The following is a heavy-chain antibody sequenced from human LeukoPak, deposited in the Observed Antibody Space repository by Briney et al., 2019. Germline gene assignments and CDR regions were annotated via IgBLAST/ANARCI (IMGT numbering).Heavy chain of an antibody. CDR1: GGSISSYY. CDR2: IYYSGRT. D-gene: IGHD1-26*01. J-gene: IGHJ6*03. CDR3: ARMVGWGARRYYYYYMDV. Sequence: SETLSLTCAVYGGSISSYYWNWIRQPPGKGLEWIGYIYYSGRTNYNPSLKSRVNISVDTSKNQFSLKLSSVTAADTAVYYCARMVGWGARRYYYYYMDVWGKGTTATISS. V-gene: IGHV4-59*01.